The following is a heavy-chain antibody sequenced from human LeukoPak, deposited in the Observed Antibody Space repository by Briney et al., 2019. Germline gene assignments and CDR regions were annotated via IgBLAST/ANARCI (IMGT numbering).Heavy chain of an antibody. J-gene: IGHJ5*02. CDR3: ARNYGDYVNWFDP. CDR2: INPNSGGT. CDR1: GYTFTRYY. Sequence: ASVKVSCKASGYTFTRYYMHWVRQAPGQGLEWMGWINPNSGGTNYAQKFQGRVTMTRDTSISTAYMELSRLRSDDTAVYYCARNYGDYVNWFDPWGQGTLVTVSS. V-gene: IGHV1-2*02. D-gene: IGHD4-17*01.